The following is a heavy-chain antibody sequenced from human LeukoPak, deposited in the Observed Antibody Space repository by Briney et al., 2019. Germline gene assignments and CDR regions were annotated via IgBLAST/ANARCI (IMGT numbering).Heavy chain of an antibody. D-gene: IGHD5-18*01. CDR2: IDQGGSEK. V-gene: IGHV3-7*01. CDR1: GFTFTSYW. J-gene: IGHJ4*02. Sequence: GGSLRLSCAASGFTFTSYWMTWVRQAPGKGLEWVANIDQGGSEKNYVDSVKGRFTISRDNAKDSLYLQMNSLRAEDTAVYYCARDEVRRPYNYWGRGTLVTVSS. CDR3: ARDEVRRPYNY.